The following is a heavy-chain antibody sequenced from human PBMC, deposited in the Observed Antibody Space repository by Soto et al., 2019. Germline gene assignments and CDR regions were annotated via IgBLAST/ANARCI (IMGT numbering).Heavy chain of an antibody. V-gene: IGHV3-48*01. J-gene: IGHJ4*02. CDR3: AIYCISTSCYDERAY. CDR2: ISSSSTI. D-gene: IGHD2-2*01. Sequence: EVQLVESGGGLVQPGGSLRLSCAASGFTFSSHSMNWVRQAPGKGLEWVSYISSSSTIYYADSVKGRFTISRDNAKNSLYLQMNSLRAEDTAVYYCAIYCISTSCYDERAYWGQGTLVTVSS. CDR1: GFTFSSHS.